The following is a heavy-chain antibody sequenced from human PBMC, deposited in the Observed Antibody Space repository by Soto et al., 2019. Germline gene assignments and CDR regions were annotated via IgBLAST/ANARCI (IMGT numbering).Heavy chain of an antibody. V-gene: IGHV5-51*01. CDR1: GYRFSSSW. J-gene: IGHJ6*02. CDR3: ARPSTHWAPYYYYGMDV. CDR2: VYPSDSDV. Sequence: GESLKISCQGTGYRFSSSWIGWVRQKPGKGLEWLGNVYPSDSDVRYSPAFEGQVTISADNSINTAYLRLLNLKASDTAMYYCARPSTHWAPYYYYGMDVWGQGTTVTVS. D-gene: IGHD7-27*01.